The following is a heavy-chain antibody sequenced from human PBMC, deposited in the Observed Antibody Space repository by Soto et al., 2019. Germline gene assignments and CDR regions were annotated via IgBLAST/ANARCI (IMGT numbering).Heavy chain of an antibody. V-gene: IGHV4-59*12. CDR2: IYYSGST. CDR1: GGPISSYY. CDR3: ARSVSP. Sequence: SETLSLTCTVSGGPISSYYWSWIRQPPGKGLEWIGYIYYSGSTYYNPSLKSRVTISVDTPKNQFSLKLSSVTAADTAVYYCARSVSPWGQGTLVTVSS. J-gene: IGHJ5*02.